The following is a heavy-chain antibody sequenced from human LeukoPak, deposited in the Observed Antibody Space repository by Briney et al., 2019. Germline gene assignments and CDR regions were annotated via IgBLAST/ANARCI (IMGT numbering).Heavy chain of an antibody. CDR3: ARGPGAFDI. Sequence: PGGSLRLSCAASGFTFSSYAMSWVRQAPGKGLEWASAISGSGGSTYYADSVKGRFTISRDNAKNTLFLQMNSLRAEDTAVYYCARGPGAFDIWGQGTMVTVSS. J-gene: IGHJ3*02. V-gene: IGHV3-23*01. D-gene: IGHD2-2*01. CDR1: GFTFSSYA. CDR2: ISGSGGST.